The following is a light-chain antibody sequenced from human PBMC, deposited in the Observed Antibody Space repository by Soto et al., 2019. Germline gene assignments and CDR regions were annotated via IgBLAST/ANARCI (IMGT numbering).Light chain of an antibody. Sequence: EIVLTQSPGTLSLSPGERATLSCRASQSVSSSYLAWYQQKPGQAPRLLIYGASSRATGIADRCSGSGSGTYFTLTISRLEPEDFAVYYCQQYGSSPTFGRGTKVEIK. CDR2: GAS. CDR1: QSVSSSY. CDR3: QQYGSSPT. J-gene: IGKJ1*01. V-gene: IGKV3-20*01.